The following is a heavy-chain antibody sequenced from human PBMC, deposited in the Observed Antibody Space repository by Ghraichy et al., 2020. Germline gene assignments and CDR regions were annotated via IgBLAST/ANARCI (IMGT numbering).Heavy chain of an antibody. CDR3: VRGHTNSRKFYQLDV. J-gene: IGHJ6*02. Sequence: LPLTCAASGFTFSDYAMHWVRQAPGKGLESVAIICSNGRCSYYADSVKGRFTISRDNFKNMLYLQMDSLRLEDMAVYYCVRGHTNSRKFYQLDVWGQGTMVTVSS. CDR1: GFTFSDYA. V-gene: IGHV3-64*02. CDR2: ICSNGRCS. D-gene: IGHD2-2*01.